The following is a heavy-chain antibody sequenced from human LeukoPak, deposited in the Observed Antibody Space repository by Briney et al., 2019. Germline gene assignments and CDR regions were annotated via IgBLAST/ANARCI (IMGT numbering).Heavy chain of an antibody. CDR1: GGTFSSYA. CDR2: IIPIFGTA. Sequence: SVKVSCKASGGTFSSYAISWVGQAPGQGLEWMGGIIPIFGTANYAQKFQGRVTITADESTSTAYMELSSLRSEDTAVYYCARVAPGSGSYLAYFDYWGQGTPVTVSS. D-gene: IGHD3-10*01. CDR3: ARVAPGSGSYLAYFDY. J-gene: IGHJ4*02. V-gene: IGHV1-69*13.